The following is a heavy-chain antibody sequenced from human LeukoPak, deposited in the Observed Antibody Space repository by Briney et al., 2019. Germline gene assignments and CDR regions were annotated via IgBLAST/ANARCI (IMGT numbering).Heavy chain of an antibody. CDR3: ARGLLFRGRVSGYYYMDV. D-gene: IGHD2-21*02. CDR2: IIPIFGTA. CDR1: GGTLSRYA. V-gene: IGHV1-69*13. J-gene: IGHJ6*03. Sequence: GASVKVSCKTSGGTLSRYAISRVRQAPGQGLEWMGGIIPIFGTANYAQKFQGRVTITADESTSTAYMELSSLRSEDTAVYYCARGLLFRGRVSGYYYMDVWGKGTTVTISS.